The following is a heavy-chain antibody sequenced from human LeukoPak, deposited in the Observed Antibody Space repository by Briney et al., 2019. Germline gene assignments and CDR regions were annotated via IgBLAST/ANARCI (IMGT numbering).Heavy chain of an antibody. Sequence: ASVKVSCKASGYTFTSYAMHWVRQAPGQRLEWMGWINAGNGNTKYSQEFQGRVTITRDTSASTAYMELSSLGSEDMAVYYCARRYSGFEFDPWGQGTLVTVSS. CDR2: INAGNGNT. CDR1: GYTFTSYA. J-gene: IGHJ5*02. D-gene: IGHD5-12*01. V-gene: IGHV1-3*03. CDR3: ARRYSGFEFDP.